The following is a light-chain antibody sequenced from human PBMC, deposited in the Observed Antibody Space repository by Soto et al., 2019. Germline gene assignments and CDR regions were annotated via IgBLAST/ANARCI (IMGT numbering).Light chain of an antibody. CDR2: DVS. CDR3: SSYTSSSTVV. Sequence: QSALTQPASVSGSPGQSITISCTGTSGDVGGYNYVSWYQQHPGKAPKLMIYDVSNRPSGLSNRFSGSKSGNTASLTISGLQAEDEADYYCSSYTSSSTVVFGGGTKLTVL. V-gene: IGLV2-14*01. J-gene: IGLJ3*02. CDR1: SGDVGGYNY.